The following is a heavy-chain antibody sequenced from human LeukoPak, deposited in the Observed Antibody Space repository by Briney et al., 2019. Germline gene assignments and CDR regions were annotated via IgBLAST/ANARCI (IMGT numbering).Heavy chain of an antibody. CDR2: IAYDGSNK. V-gene: IGHV3-30*03. CDR1: GFTFSSFD. D-gene: IGHD2-8*02. CDR3: ARGLFTGGTYFAY. Sequence: PGGSLRLSCVVSGFTFSSFDMHWVRQAPGKGLEWVAAIAYDGSNKYYADSVKGRVTISRDNSKNTLSLQMNSLRPEDTALYYCARGLFTGGTYFAYWGQGTLVTVSS. J-gene: IGHJ4*02.